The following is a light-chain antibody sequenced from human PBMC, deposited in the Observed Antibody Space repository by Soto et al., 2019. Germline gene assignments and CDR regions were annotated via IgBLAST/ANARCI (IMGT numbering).Light chain of an antibody. Sequence: DIQMTQSPSSLSASVGDRVTITCRASQSISSYLNWCQQKPGKAPKLLIYAASSLQSGVPSRFSGSGSGKDVTVAISSLQPEDFETYYCQHSYNTLWTVGQGTKVDIK. V-gene: IGKV1-39*01. CDR1: QSISSY. CDR2: AAS. CDR3: QHSYNTLWT. J-gene: IGKJ1*01.